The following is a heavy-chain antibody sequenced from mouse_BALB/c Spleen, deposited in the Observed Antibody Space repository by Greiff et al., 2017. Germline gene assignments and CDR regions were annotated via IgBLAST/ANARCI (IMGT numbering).Heavy chain of an antibody. J-gene: IGHJ4*01. D-gene: IGHD2-10*02. Sequence: QVQLQQSAAELARPGASVKMSCKASGYTFTSYTMHWVKQRPGQGLEWIGYINPSSGYTEYNQKFKDKTTLTADKSSSTAYMQLSSLTSEDSAVYYCAAPSMVTPYYAMDYWGQGTSVTVSS. V-gene: IGHV1-4*02. CDR3: AAPSMVTPYYAMDY. CDR1: GYTFTSYT. CDR2: INPSSGYT.